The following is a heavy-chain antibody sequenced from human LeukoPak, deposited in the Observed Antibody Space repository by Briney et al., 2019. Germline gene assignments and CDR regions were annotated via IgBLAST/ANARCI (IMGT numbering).Heavy chain of an antibody. J-gene: IGHJ5*02. Sequence: SETLSLTCTVSGGSVSDYYWSWIRQSPGKGLEWIGYIYYTGTSYNPSLKSRVTISADTSKNQFSLKLSSVTAADTAVYYCARVGDYYGSGSSRNWFDPWGQGTLVTVSS. V-gene: IGHV4-59*08. CDR2: IYYTGT. CDR3: ARVGDYYGSGSSRNWFDP. CDR1: GGSVSDYY. D-gene: IGHD3-10*01.